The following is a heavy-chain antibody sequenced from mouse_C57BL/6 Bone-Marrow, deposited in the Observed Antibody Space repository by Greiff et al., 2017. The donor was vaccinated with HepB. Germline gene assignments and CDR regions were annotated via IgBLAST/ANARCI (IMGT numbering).Heavy chain of an antibody. J-gene: IGHJ1*03. CDR2: IDPSDSYT. D-gene: IGHD1-1*01. CDR1: GYTFTSYW. CDR3: ARFGRFYYYGSSWYFDV. V-gene: IGHV1-69*01. Sequence: QVQLQQPGAELVMPGASVKLSCKASGYTFTSYWMHWVKQRPGQGLEWIGEIDPSDSYTNYNQKFKGKSTLTVDKSSSTAYMQLSSLTSEDSAVYYCARFGRFYYYGSSWYFDVWGTGTTVTVSS.